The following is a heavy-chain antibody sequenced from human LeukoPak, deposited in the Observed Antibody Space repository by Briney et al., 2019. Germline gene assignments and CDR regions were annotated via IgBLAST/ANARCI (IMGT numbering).Heavy chain of an antibody. D-gene: IGHD1-26*01. V-gene: IGHV3-23*01. CDR2: IHITSDWA. J-gene: IGHJ4*02. CDR3: ASLRLVSGSYSDFDY. Sequence: PGGSLRLSCAASGFTFSAYNMNWVRQAPGKGLEWVSSIHITSDWAYYADPVKGRFTISRDNSKNTLYLQMNSLRAEDTAVYYCASLRLVSGSYSDFDYWGQGTLVTVSS. CDR1: GFTFSAYN.